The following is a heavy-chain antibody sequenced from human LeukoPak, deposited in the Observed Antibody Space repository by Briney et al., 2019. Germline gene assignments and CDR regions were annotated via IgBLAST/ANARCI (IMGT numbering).Heavy chain of an antibody. J-gene: IGHJ6*03. D-gene: IGHD2/OR15-2a*01. CDR2: ITWDGGST. CDR1: GFTFDDYA. V-gene: IGHV3-43D*03. Sequence: PGGSLRLSCAASGFTFDDYAMHWVRQASGKGLEWVSHITWDGGSTHYADSVGGRFTISRDNRENSLYLRMNSLRPEDTALYYCAKDRAARGRGNYFYMDVWGKGTTVTVSS. CDR3: AKDRAARGRGNYFYMDV.